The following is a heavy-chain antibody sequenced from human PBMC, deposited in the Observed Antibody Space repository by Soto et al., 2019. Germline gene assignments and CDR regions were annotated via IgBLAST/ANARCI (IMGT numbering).Heavy chain of an antibody. CDR1: GGTFSTYT. D-gene: IGHD3-16*01. CDR3: ARRLDDRADEGFDV. V-gene: IGHV1-69*13. J-gene: IGHJ3*01. CDR2: IIPLFGTT. Sequence: GASVKVSRKTSGGTFSTYTIYWVRQAPGQGLEWMGRIIPLFGTTKYAQNFQDGVTITAEESTSTTYMELSSLRAEDTAVYYCARRLDDRADEGFDVWGEGTAVTVSS.